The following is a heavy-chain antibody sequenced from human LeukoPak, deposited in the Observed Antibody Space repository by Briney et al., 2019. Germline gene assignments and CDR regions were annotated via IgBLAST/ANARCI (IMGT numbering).Heavy chain of an antibody. CDR3: ARDRYILEWLFKLHY. CDR2: ISNTGNTI. CDR1: GFAYSDYY. V-gene: IGHV3-11*01. D-gene: IGHD3-3*01. Sequence: GGSLRLSCAASGFAYSDYYMSWIRQAPGKGLEWVSYISNTGNTIYYADSVKGRFTISRDNAKNLLYLQMNSLRAEDTAVYYCARDRYILEWLFKLHYWGQGTLVTVSS. J-gene: IGHJ4*02.